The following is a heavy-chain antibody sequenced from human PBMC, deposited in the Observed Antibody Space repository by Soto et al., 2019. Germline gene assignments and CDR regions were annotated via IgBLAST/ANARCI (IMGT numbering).Heavy chain of an antibody. CDR2: TSGSSDYI. V-gene: IGHV3-21*01. CDR1: GFTFSIYN. J-gene: IGHJ5*02. Sequence: GGSLRLSCAASGFTFSIYNVNWVRQAPGKGLEWVSSTSGSSDYIYYADSVKGRFTISRDDANNSLYLQMNSLRVDDTAVYYCVRDRTSGWFNWFDPWGRGTLVTVSS. D-gene: IGHD6-19*01. CDR3: VRDRTSGWFNWFDP.